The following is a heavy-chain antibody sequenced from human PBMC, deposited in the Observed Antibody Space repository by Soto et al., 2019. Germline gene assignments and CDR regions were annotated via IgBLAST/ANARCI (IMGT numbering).Heavy chain of an antibody. V-gene: IGHV4-59*01. CDR1: GGSISSYY. Sequence: SETLSLTCTVSGGSISSYYWSWIRQPPGKGLEWIGYIYYSGSTNYNPSLKSRVTISVDTSKNQFSLKLSSVTAADTAVYYCARDRGWYYFDSSGYYSYAFDIPGPGIMVTVSS. CDR2: IYYSGST. J-gene: IGHJ3*02. D-gene: IGHD3-22*01. CDR3: ARDRGWYYFDSSGYYSYAFDI.